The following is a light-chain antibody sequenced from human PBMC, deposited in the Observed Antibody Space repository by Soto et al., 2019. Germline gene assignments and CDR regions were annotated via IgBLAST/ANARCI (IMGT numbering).Light chain of an antibody. CDR2: EVS. CDR3: SSYAGSNNLYV. CDR1: SSEIGGYNY. Sequence: HSLLTQPRSASGSPGQSVTISCTGTSSEIGGYNYVSWYQQHPGKAPKLMIYEVSKRPSGVPDRFSGSKSGNTASLTVSGLQAEDEADYYCSSYAGSNNLYVFGTGT. V-gene: IGLV2-8*01. J-gene: IGLJ1*01.